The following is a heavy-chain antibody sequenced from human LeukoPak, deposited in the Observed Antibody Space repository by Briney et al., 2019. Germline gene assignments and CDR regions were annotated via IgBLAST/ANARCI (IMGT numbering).Heavy chain of an antibody. Sequence: AASVKVSCKASGYTFTGYYMHWVRQAPGQGLEWMGRINPNSGGTNYAQKFQGRVTMTTDTSTSTAYMELRSLRSDDTAVYYCARDLWSSSEGRYFDYWGQGTLVTVSS. V-gene: IGHV1-2*06. CDR1: GYTFTGYY. J-gene: IGHJ4*02. D-gene: IGHD6-6*01. CDR2: INPNSGGT. CDR3: ARDLWSSSEGRYFDY.